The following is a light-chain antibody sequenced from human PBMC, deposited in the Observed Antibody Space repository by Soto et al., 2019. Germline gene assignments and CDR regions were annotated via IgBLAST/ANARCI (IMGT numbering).Light chain of an antibody. CDR3: NSYTTSRTYV. Sequence: QSVLTQPASVSGSPGQSITISCTGTYSDVGAFNFVTWYQQHPGKAPKLIICNVSERPSGVSNRFSGSKSGNTAPLTIAGLQAEDEADYYCNSYTTSRTYVFGTGTKVTV. V-gene: IGLV2-14*01. CDR2: NVS. J-gene: IGLJ1*01. CDR1: YSDVGAFNF.